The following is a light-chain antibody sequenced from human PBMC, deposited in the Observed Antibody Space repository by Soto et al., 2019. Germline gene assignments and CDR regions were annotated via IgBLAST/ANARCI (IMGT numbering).Light chain of an antibody. V-gene: IGKV3-20*01. J-gene: IGKJ1*01. CDR1: QSVSSSY. CDR2: GAS. CDR3: QQYGSTHRT. Sequence: EIVLTQSPGTLSLSPGERATLSCRASQSVSSSYAAWYQQKPGQAPRLLIYGASSRATSSPDRFSSSGSGTKFTLTISRLEPEDFAVYYCQQYGSTHRTFGQGTKVDIK.